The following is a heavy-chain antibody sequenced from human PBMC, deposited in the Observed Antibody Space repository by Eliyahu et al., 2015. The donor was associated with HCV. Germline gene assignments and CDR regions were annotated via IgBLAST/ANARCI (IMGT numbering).Heavy chain of an antibody. D-gene: IGHD2-15*01. V-gene: IGHV3-21*01. Sequence: EVQLVESGGGLVKPGGSLRLSCAASGFSFSTHIMNWVRQAPGRGLEWVSSIRGSNSDTDYADSVRGRFTISRDNAKNSLYLQMNSLRAEDTAIYYCARGGGCTGGNCYYPDYWGQGTLVTVSS. CDR1: GFSFSTHI. CDR2: IRGSNSDT. J-gene: IGHJ4*02. CDR3: ARGGGCTGGNCYYPDY.